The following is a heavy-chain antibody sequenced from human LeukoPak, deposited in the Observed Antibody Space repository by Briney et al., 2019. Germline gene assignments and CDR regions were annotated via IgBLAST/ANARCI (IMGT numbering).Heavy chain of an antibody. D-gene: IGHD2-21*02. Sequence: PSETLSLTCAVYGGSFSGYYWSWIRQPPGKGLEWIGEINHSGSTNYNPSLKSRVTISVDTSKNQFSLKLSSVTAADTAVYYCARDRGYCGGDCYSGYYYYYYGMDVWGQGTTVTVSS. CDR3: ARDRGYCGGDCYSGYYYYYYGMDV. CDR2: INHSGST. CDR1: GGSFSGYY. V-gene: IGHV4-34*01. J-gene: IGHJ6*02.